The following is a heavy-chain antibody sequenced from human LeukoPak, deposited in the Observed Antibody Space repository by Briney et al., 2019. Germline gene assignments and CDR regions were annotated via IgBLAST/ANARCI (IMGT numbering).Heavy chain of an antibody. CDR3: ARGLFPARHAKGYAFDI. Sequence: ASVKVSCKASGYTFTSYDINWVRQVTGQGLEWMGWMNPNSGNTGYAQKFQGRVTMTRNTSISTAYMELSSLRSEDTAVYYCARGLFPARHAKGYAFDIWGQGTMVTVSS. V-gene: IGHV1-8*01. CDR1: GYTFTSYD. J-gene: IGHJ3*02. D-gene: IGHD6-6*01. CDR2: MNPNSGNT.